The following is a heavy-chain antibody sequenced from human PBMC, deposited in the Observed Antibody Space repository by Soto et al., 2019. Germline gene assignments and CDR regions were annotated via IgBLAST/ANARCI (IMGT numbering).Heavy chain of an antibody. V-gene: IGHV3-15*07. CDR2: IKSKTDGGTT. CDR1: GFTFSNAW. J-gene: IGHJ4*02. D-gene: IGHD3-22*01. CDR3: TTDDYYDSSGYYVDY. Sequence: GGSLRLSCAASGFTFSNAWMNWVRQAPGKGLEWVGRIKSKTDGGTTDYAAPVKGRFTISRDDSKNTLYLQMNSLKTEDTAVYYCTTDDYYDSSGYYVDYWGQGTLVTVSS.